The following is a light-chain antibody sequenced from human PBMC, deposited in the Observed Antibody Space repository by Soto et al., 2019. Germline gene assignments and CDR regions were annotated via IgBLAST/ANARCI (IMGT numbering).Light chain of an antibody. CDR1: SSDVGGYNS. Sequence: QSVLTQPASVSGSPGQSITISCTGTSSDVGGYNSVSWHQQHPGKAPKLMIYNVSNRPSGVSNRFSGSKSGNTASLTISGLQAEDEADYYCSSYTSSSTYVFGTGTKVTVL. V-gene: IGLV2-14*01. CDR3: SSYTSSSTYV. CDR2: NVS. J-gene: IGLJ1*01.